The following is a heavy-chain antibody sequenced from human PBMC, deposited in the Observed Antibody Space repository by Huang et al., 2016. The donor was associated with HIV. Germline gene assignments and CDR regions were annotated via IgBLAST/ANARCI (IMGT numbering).Heavy chain of an antibody. CDR1: GGSIKSRNYY. Sequence: QLQLQESGPGLVKPSDTLSLNCPISGGSIKSRNYYWGWVRQAPGKGLEWIGDIYYSGSPYYNPSLRIRVSLSVDTSKNQVTLKVNAVIAADTAVYYCARRQGSGYYFYFDYWGRGIPVTVSA. CDR2: IYYSGSP. J-gene: IGHJ4*02. CDR3: ARRQGSGYYFYFDY. D-gene: IGHD3-22*01. V-gene: IGHV4-39*01.